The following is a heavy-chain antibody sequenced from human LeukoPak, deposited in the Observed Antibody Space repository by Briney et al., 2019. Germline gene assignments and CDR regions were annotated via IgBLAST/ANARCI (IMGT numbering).Heavy chain of an antibody. J-gene: IGHJ4*02. CDR2: MNPNSGNT. CDR1: GYTFTSYD. CDR3: ARVWGSIDY. V-gene: IGHV1-8*01. D-gene: IGHD3-16*01. Sequence: ASVKVSCKASGYTFTSYDINWVGQATGQGLEWMGWMNPNSGNTGFAQKFQGRVTMTRNTSISTAYMELSSLRSGDTAVYYCARVWGSIDYWGQGTLVTVSS.